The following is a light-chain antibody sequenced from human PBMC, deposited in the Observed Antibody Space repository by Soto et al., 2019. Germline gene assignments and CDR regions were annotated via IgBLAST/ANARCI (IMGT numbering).Light chain of an antibody. Sequence: QSVLTQPASVSGSLGQSITISCTGTNSDVGGYNYVSWYQQHPGKAPKLIIYEVSDRPSGISTRFSASKSGNTASLTISGLQPEDEADYYCCSYTPNNTWVFGGGTKLTVL. V-gene: IGLV2-14*01. J-gene: IGLJ3*02. CDR2: EVS. CDR1: NSDVGGYNY. CDR3: CSYTPNNTWV.